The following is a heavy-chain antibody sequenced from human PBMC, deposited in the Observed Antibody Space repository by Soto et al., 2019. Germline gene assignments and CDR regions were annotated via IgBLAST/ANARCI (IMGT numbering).Heavy chain of an antibody. CDR3: ARGRYYYYGMDV. J-gene: IGHJ6*02. CDR2: VSTGGGTP. V-gene: IGHV3-74*01. CDR1: GFTFSNYW. Sequence: EVQLVESGGGLVQPGGSLRLSCAASGFTFSNYWMHWVRQGPGKGLVWVSRVSTGGGTPSYADSVKGRFTISRDNANNTLYLQMNSLRAEDTAVYYCARGRYYYYGMDVWGQGTTVTVS.